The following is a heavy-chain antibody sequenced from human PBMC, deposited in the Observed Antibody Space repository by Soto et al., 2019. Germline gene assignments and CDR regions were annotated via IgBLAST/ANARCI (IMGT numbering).Heavy chain of an antibody. V-gene: IGHV3-23*01. Sequence: GGSLRLSCAASGFTFSSYAMSWVRQAPGKGLEWVSAISGSGGSTYYADSVKGRFTISRDNSKNTLYLQMNSLRAEDTAVYYCARDGDYSSGWYDAPGFDYWGQGTLVTVSS. CDR2: ISGSGGST. CDR1: GFTFSSYA. J-gene: IGHJ4*02. D-gene: IGHD6-19*01. CDR3: ARDGDYSSGWYDAPGFDY.